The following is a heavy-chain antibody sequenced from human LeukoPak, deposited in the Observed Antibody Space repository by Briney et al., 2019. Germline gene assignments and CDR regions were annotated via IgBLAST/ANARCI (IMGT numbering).Heavy chain of an antibody. CDR1: GFTFRNHW. CDR2: IKQDESEK. V-gene: IGHV3-7*01. J-gene: IGHJ4*02. Sequence: PGGSLRLSCAASGFTFRNHWMTWVRQAPGKGLEWVANIKQDESEKYYVDSVKGRFTISRDSAMNSLYLQMNSLRAEDTAVYYCARVSGTFGELYWGQGTLVTVSS. CDR3: ARVSGTFGELY. D-gene: IGHD3-10*01.